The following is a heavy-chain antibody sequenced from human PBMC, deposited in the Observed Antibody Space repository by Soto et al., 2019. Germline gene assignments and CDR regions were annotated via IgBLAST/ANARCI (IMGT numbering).Heavy chain of an antibody. Sequence: EVQLLESGGDLVQPGGSLRLYCAASGFNFRAYGMSWVRQAPGKGLEWVSAINDTGDNTYYADSVKGRFTVSRQNSKNTLYLQMNSLRAEDTAVYYCAKDTRGDFWRGYASDYWGQGTLVTVSS. CDR3: AKDTRGDFWRGYASDY. V-gene: IGHV3-23*01. D-gene: IGHD3-3*01. CDR2: INDTGDNT. J-gene: IGHJ4*02. CDR1: GFNFRAYG.